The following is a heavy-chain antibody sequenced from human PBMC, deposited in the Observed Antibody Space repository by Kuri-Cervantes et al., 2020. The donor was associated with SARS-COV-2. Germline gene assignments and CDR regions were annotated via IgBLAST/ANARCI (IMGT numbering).Heavy chain of an antibody. V-gene: IGHV3-15*07. CDR2: IKSKSDGGTI. CDR3: AMVGYSYGQYFDY. Sequence: GGSLRLSCVVSGFTFSNAWMNWVRQAPGKGLEWVGRIKSKSDGGTIDYAAPVKGRFTISRDNAKNSLYLQMNSLRAEDTAVYYCAMVGYSYGQYFDYWGQGTLVTVSS. J-gene: IGHJ4*02. D-gene: IGHD5-18*01. CDR1: GFTFSNAW.